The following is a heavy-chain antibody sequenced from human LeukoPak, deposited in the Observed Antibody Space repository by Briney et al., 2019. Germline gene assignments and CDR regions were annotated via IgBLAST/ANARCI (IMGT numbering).Heavy chain of an antibody. V-gene: IGHV1-46*01. J-gene: IGHJ5*02. D-gene: IGHD3-10*01. CDR2: INPSGGST. CDR1: GYTFTSYY. Sequence: ASVKVSCKASGYTFTSYYMHWVRQAPGQGLEWMGIINPSGGSTSYAQKFQGRVTMTRDTSISTAYMELSRLRSDDTAVYYCARGVGNYYGSGSLIPNWFDPWGQGTLVTVSS. CDR3: ARGVGNYYGSGSLIPNWFDP.